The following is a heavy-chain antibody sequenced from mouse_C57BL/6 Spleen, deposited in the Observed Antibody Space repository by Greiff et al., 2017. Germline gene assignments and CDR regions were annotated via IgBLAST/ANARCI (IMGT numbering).Heavy chain of an antibody. CDR2: INAENGGT. CDR1: GYTFTDYY. Sequence: EVQLLQSGPDLVKPGASVKISCTASGYTFTDYYMNWVKQSHGKSLEWVGDINAENGGTSYNQKFKGKATLTIDKSSSTAYMELRSLTSDDTAVYYCARDYAMDYWGQGTSVTVSS. V-gene: IGHV1-26*01. CDR3: ARDYAMDY. J-gene: IGHJ4*01.